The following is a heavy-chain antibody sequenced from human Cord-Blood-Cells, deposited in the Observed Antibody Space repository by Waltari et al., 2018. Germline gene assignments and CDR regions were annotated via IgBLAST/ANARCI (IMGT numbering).Heavy chain of an antibody. J-gene: IGHJ3*02. CDR1: GFTFSSYS. CDR2: LSSSSSTI. D-gene: IGHD2-15*01. Sequence: EVQLVESGGGLVQPGGSLRLSCAASGFTFSSYSMNWVRQAPGKGREWVSYLSSSSSTIYYADSVKGRFTISRDNAKNSLYLQMNSLRDEDTAVYYCARDSGYCSGGSCYYDAFDIWGQGTMVTVSS. CDR3: ARDSGYCSGGSCYYDAFDI. V-gene: IGHV3-48*02.